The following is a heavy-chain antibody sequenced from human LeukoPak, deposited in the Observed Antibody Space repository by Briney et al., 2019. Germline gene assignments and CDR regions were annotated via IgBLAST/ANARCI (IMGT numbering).Heavy chain of an antibody. CDR3: ARERAAMDS. Sequence: SETLSLTCIVSGGSIRSDYWSWIRQPPGKGLEWIGYIYYSGSTNYNPSLKSRVTISVDTSKNQFSLKLNSVTAADTAVYFCARERAAMDSWGQGTLVSVSS. CDR1: GGSIRSDY. J-gene: IGHJ4*02. CDR2: IYYSGST. D-gene: IGHD5-18*01. V-gene: IGHV4-59*01.